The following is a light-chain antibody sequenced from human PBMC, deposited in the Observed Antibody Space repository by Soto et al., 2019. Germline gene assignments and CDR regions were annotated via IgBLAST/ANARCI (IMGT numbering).Light chain of an antibody. J-gene: IGKJ1*01. V-gene: IGKV1-5*03. CDR2: KAS. Sequence: DIQMTQSPSTLSASVGDRVTITCRASQSISSWLAWYQQKPGKAPKLLIYKASSLESGVPSRFSGSASATEFTLTISSLQPDDFATYYCQQYKTYWTFGQGTKVDIK. CDR3: QQYKTYWT. CDR1: QSISSW.